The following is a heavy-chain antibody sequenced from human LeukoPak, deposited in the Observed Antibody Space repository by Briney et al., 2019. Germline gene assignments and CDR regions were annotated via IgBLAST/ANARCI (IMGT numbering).Heavy chain of an antibody. CDR1: GGTFSSYA. CDR2: IIPIFGIA. CDR3: ARGNYWRSSSDSYGMDV. J-gene: IGHJ6*02. D-gene: IGHD6-6*01. V-gene: IGHV1-69*04. Sequence: SVKVSCKASGGTFSSYAISWVRQAPGQGLEWMGRIIPIFGIANYAQKFQGRVTITADKSTSTAYMELSSLRSEDTAVYYCARGNYWRSSSDSYGMDVWGQGTTVTVSS.